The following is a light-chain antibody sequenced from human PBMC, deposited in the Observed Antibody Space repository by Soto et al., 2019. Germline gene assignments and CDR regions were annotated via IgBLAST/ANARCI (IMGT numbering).Light chain of an antibody. V-gene: IGLV2-11*01. J-gene: IGLJ2*01. CDR1: GSDVGGYTY. Sequence: QSALTQPRSVSGSHGHSVTISCTGSGSDVGGYTYVSWYQQHPGKAPKLVIFDVTKRPSGVPDRFSGSKSGNTASLTISGLQAEDEADYYCCSYAGRDTVMKFGGGTKLTVL. CDR2: DVT. CDR3: CSYAGRDTVMK.